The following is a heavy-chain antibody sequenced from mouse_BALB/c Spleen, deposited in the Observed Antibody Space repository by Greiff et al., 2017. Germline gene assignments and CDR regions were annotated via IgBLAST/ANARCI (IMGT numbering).Heavy chain of an antibody. J-gene: IGHJ2*01. V-gene: IGHV1-15*01. D-gene: IGHD4-1*01. CDR3: TRRGNWDDFDY. Sequence: QVQLKQSGAELVRPGASVTLSCKASGYTFTDYEMHWVKQIPVHGLEWIGAIDPETGGTAYNQKFKGKATLTADKSSSTAYMELRSLTSEDSAVYYCTRRGNWDDFDYWGQGTTLTVSS. CDR2: IDPETGGT. CDR1: GYTFTDYE.